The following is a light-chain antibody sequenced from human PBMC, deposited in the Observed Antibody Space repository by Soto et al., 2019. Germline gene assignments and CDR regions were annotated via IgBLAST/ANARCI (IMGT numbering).Light chain of an antibody. CDR3: QQSYRTPPT. Sequence: DIQMTQSPYSLSASVGDRVTITCRASQSIRNNLNWYQQKAGKAPKLLICDTSSLQSGVPSRFTGSGSGTDFTLTISSLQPEDFATYYCQQSYRTPPTFGQGTRVEIK. V-gene: IGKV1-39*01. CDR1: QSIRNN. J-gene: IGKJ1*01. CDR2: DTS.